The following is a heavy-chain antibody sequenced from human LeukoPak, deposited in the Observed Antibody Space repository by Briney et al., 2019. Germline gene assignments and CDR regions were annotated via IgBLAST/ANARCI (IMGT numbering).Heavy chain of an antibody. J-gene: IGHJ4*02. V-gene: IGHV3-53*01. CDR1: GFTVSSNY. D-gene: IGHD2-15*01. CDR3: ARHRRYCSGATCYSGHDY. CDR2: IYRCGDT. Sequence: GGSLRLSCAASGFTVSSNYMTWVRQAPGKGLQWVSMIYRCGDTYYVDSVKGRFTISRDNSKNTLYLQMNSLRAEDTAVYYCARHRRYCSGATCYSGHDYWGQGTLVIVSS.